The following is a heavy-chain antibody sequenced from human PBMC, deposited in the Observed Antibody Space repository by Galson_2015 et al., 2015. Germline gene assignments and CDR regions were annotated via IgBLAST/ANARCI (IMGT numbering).Heavy chain of an antibody. J-gene: IGHJ4*02. Sequence: SVKVSCKASGYTFTSYDINWVRQATGQGLEWMGWMNPNSGNTGYAQKFQGRVTMTTDTSTSTAYMELRSLRSDDTAVYYCARYRFDIGALDYWGQGTLVTVSS. CDR1: GYTFTSYD. V-gene: IGHV1-8*01. D-gene: IGHD3-9*01. CDR3: ARYRFDIGALDY. CDR2: MNPNSGNT.